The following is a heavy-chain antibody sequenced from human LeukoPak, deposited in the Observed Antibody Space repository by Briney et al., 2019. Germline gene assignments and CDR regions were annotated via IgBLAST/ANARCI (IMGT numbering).Heavy chain of an antibody. Sequence: ASVKVSCKASGYTFTSYGISWVRQAPGQGLEWMGWISAYNGNTNYAQKLQGRVTMTTDTSTSTVYMELSSLRSEDTAVYYCARGNRITMIVVVSPLDDAFDIWGQGTMVTVSS. CDR1: GYTFTSYG. J-gene: IGHJ3*02. D-gene: IGHD3-22*01. CDR2: ISAYNGNT. V-gene: IGHV1-18*01. CDR3: ARGNRITMIVVVSPLDDAFDI.